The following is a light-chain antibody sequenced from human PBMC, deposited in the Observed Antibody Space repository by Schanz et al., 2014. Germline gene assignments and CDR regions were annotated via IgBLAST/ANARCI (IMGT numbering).Light chain of an antibody. J-gene: IGLJ2*01. CDR3: QTWGTAMVI. Sequence: QLVLTQSPSASASLGASVKLTCTLSSGHSSHAIAWHQQQPEKGPRYLMKLNSDGSHKGDGIPDRFSGSSSGAERYLTISSLQSEDEADYYCQTWGTAMVIFGGGTKLTVL. CDR1: SGHSSHA. CDR2: LNSDGS. V-gene: IGLV4-69*01.